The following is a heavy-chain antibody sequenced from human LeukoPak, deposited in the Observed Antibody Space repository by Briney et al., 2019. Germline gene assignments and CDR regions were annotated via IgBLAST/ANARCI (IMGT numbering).Heavy chain of an antibody. Sequence: SETLSLTCAVYGGSFSGYYWSWIRQPPGKGLEWIGEINHSGSTNYNPSLKSRVTISVDTSKNQFSLKLSSVTAADTAVYYCAREGAYWGMRYHFDYWGQGTLVTVSS. CDR3: AREGAYWGMRYHFDY. V-gene: IGHV4-34*01. CDR2: INHSGST. D-gene: IGHD3-16*01. J-gene: IGHJ4*02. CDR1: GGSFSGYY.